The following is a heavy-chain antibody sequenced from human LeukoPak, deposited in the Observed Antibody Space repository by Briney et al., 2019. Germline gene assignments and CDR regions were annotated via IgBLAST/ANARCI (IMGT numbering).Heavy chain of an antibody. CDR3: ARAKAVAGTGGDNWFDP. CDR1: GFTFSSYG. J-gene: IGHJ5*02. CDR2: IRYDGNDK. V-gene: IGHV3-30*02. Sequence: PGGSLRLSCAASGFTFSSYGMHWVRQAPGKGLEWVAFIRYDGNDKYYADSVKGRFTISRDKSKNTLYLQMNSLRAEDTAVYYCARAKAVAGTGGDNWFDPWGQGTLVTVSS. D-gene: IGHD6-19*01.